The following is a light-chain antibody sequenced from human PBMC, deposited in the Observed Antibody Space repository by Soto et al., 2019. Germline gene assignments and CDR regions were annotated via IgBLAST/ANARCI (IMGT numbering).Light chain of an antibody. Sequence: EIVLTQSPGTLSLSPGERATLSCRASQTVSNRYLAWYQQKPGQAPRLLIYGASSRAIGVPDRFSGSGSGTDFTLTISRLEPEDFGVYYCQQYGSSPRVTFGPGTKVDIK. J-gene: IGKJ3*01. CDR1: QTVSNRY. V-gene: IGKV3-20*01. CDR3: QQYGSSPRVT. CDR2: GAS.